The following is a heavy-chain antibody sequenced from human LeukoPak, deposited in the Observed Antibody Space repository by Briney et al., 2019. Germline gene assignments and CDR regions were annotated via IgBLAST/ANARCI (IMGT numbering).Heavy chain of an antibody. V-gene: IGHV1-69*02. J-gene: IGHJ4*02. Sequence: GASVKVSCKASGDTLNSYTISWLRQAPGQGLEWMGRVIPTFDMTNYAQRFQARVTITADKSTSTAYMELRSLRSEDTAVYYCAIIEIDYFDSSGYYYIFDYWGQGTLVSVYS. D-gene: IGHD3-22*01. CDR1: GDTLNSYT. CDR3: AIIEIDYFDSSGYYYIFDY. CDR2: VIPTFDMT.